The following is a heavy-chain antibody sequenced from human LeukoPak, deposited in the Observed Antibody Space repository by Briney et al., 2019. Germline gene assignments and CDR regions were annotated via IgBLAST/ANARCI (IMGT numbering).Heavy chain of an antibody. V-gene: IGHV3-23*01. CDR1: GFTFSNYD. CDR2: ISGSGGST. CDR3: AREDHDILTAYNDEWGY. J-gene: IGHJ4*02. D-gene: IGHD3-9*01. Sequence: GGSLRLSCAASGFTFSNYDMTWVRQAPGKGLEWVSTISGSGGSTYYADPVKGRFTISRDNSKNTLYLQMNSLRAEDTAVYYCAREDHDILTAYNDEWGYWGQGTLVTVSS.